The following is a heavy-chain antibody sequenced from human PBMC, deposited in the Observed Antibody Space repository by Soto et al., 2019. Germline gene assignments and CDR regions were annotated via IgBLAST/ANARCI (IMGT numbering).Heavy chain of an antibody. J-gene: IGHJ1*01. CDR1: GIAFSRYG. CDR3: VSDSSGSIEYFKR. CDR2: IWHDGSDK. V-gene: IGHV3-33*01. Sequence: QEQLVESGGGVVQPGKSLRLSCVASGIAFSRYGMHWVRQAPGKGLEWLALIWHDGSDKYYADSVKGRFTIYRYNSKNTVFLEMNSLRVEDKSVYYCVSDSSGSIEYFKRWGQGTLVTVS. D-gene: IGHD3-22*01.